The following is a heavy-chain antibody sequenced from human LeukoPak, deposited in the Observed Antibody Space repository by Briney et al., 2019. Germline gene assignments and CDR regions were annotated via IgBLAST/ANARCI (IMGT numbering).Heavy chain of an antibody. D-gene: IGHD5-24*01. CDR2: INAGNGNT. Sequence: ASVKVSCKASGYTFTSYAMHWVRQAPGRRLEWMGWINAGNGNTKYSQKFQGRVTITRDTSASTAYMELSSLRSEDTAVYYCARDRDDYYYYGMDVWGQGTTVTVSS. CDR3: ARDRDDYYYYGMDV. V-gene: IGHV1-3*01. J-gene: IGHJ6*02. CDR1: GYTFTSYA.